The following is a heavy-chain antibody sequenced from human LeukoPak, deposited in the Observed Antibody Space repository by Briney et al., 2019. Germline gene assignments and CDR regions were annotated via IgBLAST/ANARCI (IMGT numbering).Heavy chain of an antibody. J-gene: IGHJ4*02. CDR3: ARDLSSVPTR. CDR1: GFTFSSHS. Sequence: GGSLRLSCAASGFTFSSHSMNWVRQAPGKGLEWVSYISSSSRTIHYADSVKGRFTISRDNAKNSLYLQMNSLRDEDTAVYYCARDLSSVPTRWGQGTLVTVSS. V-gene: IGHV3-48*02. D-gene: IGHD3-10*01. CDR2: ISSSSRTI.